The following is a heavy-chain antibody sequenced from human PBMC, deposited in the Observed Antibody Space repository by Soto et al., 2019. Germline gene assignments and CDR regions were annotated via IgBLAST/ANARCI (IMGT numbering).Heavy chain of an antibody. CDR1: GGSISTGGYY. Sequence: QVQLQESGPGLVKPSQTLSLTCTVSGGSISTGGYYWSWIRQHPGRGLEWIGYIYHSGMTFSNPSLQSRVAISIDTSENQFSLKLSSATAADTAGYYCATVRWELHDAFDIWGHGTMVSVSS. V-gene: IGHV4-31*03. D-gene: IGHD4-17*01. J-gene: IGHJ3*02. CDR2: IYHSGMT. CDR3: ATVRWELHDAFDI.